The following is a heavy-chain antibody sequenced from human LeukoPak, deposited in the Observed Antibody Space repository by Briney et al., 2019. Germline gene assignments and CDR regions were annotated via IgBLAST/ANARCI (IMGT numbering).Heavy chain of an antibody. D-gene: IGHD6-13*01. J-gene: IGHJ6*03. Sequence: ASVKVSCKASGYIFTGYYMHWVRQAPGQGLEWMGGIIPIFGTANYAQKFQGRVTITADESTSTAYMELSSLRSEDTAVYYCARGSGGAAVYYYMDVWGKGTTVTVSS. V-gene: IGHV1-69*13. CDR3: ARGSGGAAVYYYMDV. CDR1: GYIFTGYY. CDR2: IIPIFGTA.